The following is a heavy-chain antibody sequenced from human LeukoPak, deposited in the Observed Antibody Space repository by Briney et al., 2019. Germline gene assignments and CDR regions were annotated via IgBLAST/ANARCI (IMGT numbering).Heavy chain of an antibody. CDR2: IYHSGST. J-gene: IGHJ3*02. CDR3: ARAYDAFDI. CDR1: GYSISSGYY. V-gene: IGHV4-38-2*02. Sequence: PSETLSLTCTVSGYSISSGYYWGWIRQPPGKGLEWIGSIYHSGSTNYNPSLKSRVTISVDTSKNQFSLKLSSVTAADTAVYYCARAYDAFDIWGQGTMVTVSS.